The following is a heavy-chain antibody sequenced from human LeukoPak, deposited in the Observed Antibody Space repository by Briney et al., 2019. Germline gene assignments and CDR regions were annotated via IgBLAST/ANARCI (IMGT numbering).Heavy chain of an antibody. V-gene: IGHV4-34*01. Sequence: SETLSLSCGVYGGSFSGYYWSWIRQPPGKGLEWVGEINPRGSTNYNPSLKSRVTLSADTSKNQFSLTLNSVTAADTAVYYCARRRLGYYFDYWGQGTLVTVSS. CDR3: ARRRLGYYFDY. J-gene: IGHJ4*02. CDR2: INPRGST. CDR1: GGSFSGYY. D-gene: IGHD5-24*01.